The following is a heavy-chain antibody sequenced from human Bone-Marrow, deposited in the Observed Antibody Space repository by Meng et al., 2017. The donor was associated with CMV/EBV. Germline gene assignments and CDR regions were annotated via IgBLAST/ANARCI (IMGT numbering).Heavy chain of an antibody. V-gene: IGHV2-26*01. J-gene: IGHJ6*02. CDR1: GFSLRNARMG. CDR2: IFSNDEK. Sequence: SGPTLVKPTETLTLTCTVSGFSLRNARMGVSWIRQPPGKALEWLAHIFSNDEKSYSTSLKSRLTISKDTSKSQVVLTMTNMDPVDTATYYCARMEVVPAAIYYYYGMDVWGQGTTVTVSS. CDR3: ARMEVVPAAIYYYYGMDV. D-gene: IGHD2-2*01.